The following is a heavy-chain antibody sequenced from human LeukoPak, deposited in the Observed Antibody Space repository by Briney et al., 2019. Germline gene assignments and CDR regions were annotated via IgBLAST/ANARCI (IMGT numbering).Heavy chain of an antibody. Sequence: GGSLRLSCAASGFTFSSYSMNWVRQAPGKGLGWVSYISSSSSTIYYADSVKGRFTISRDNSKNTLYLQMNSLRAEDTAVYYCAKSLRYYDSSGYPDWGQGTLVTVSS. CDR3: AKSLRYYDSSGYPD. D-gene: IGHD3-22*01. CDR2: ISSSSSTI. V-gene: IGHV3-48*01. CDR1: GFTFSSYS. J-gene: IGHJ4*02.